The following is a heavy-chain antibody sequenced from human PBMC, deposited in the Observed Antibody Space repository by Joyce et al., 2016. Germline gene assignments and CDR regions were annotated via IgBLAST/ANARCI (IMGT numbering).Heavy chain of an antibody. CDR3: ATSIAIAGYWYFDL. V-gene: IGHV5-51*01. CDR1: GYTFTTYW. D-gene: IGHD2-15*01. CDR2: IYPDDAET. Sequence: EVQLVQSGAEVKKPGQSLKISCKGSGYTFTTYWIAWVRQMPGKGLEWMGIIYPDDAETRYSPSFQGQVTISADKSISTAYLQWNSLKASDTAMYYCATSIAIAGYWYFDLWGRGTLVTVSS. J-gene: IGHJ2*01.